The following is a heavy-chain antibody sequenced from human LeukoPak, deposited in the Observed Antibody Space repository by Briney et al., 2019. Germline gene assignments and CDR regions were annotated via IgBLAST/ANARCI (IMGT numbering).Heavy chain of an antibody. Sequence: ASVKVSCKASGYTFTSYGISWVRQAPGQGLEWMGWISAYNGNTNYAQKLQGRVTMTTDTSTSTAYMEVRSLRYDDTGVYYCARAGSIMITFGGAAFDYWGQGTLVTVSS. D-gene: IGHD3-16*01. J-gene: IGHJ4*02. V-gene: IGHV1-18*01. CDR2: ISAYNGNT. CDR1: GYTFTSYG. CDR3: ARAGSIMITFGGAAFDY.